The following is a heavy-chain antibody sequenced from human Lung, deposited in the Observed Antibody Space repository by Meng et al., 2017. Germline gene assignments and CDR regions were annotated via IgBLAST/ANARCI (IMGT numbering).Heavy chain of an antibody. J-gene: IGHJ4*02. CDR2: INHSGST. Sequence: QVQLQPGGAGRLRPSETLSLTCVVSGGSFSDYYWSWIRQPPGKGLEWIGEINHSGSTNYNPSLESRATISVDTSQNNLSLKLSSVTAADSAVYYCARGPTTMAHDFDYWGQGTLVTVSS. CDR3: ARGPTTMAHDFDY. D-gene: IGHD4-11*01. CDR1: GGSFSDYY. V-gene: IGHV4-34*01.